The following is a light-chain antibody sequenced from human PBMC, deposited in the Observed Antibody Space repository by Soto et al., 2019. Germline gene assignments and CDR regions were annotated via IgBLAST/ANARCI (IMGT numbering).Light chain of an antibody. J-gene: IGKJ5*01. Sequence: EIVLTQSPATLSLSPGDRATLSCRASQSIDTFLAWYQQKPGQAPRLLIYDASSRATGIPARFSGSGSGTDFTLTISSLEPEDFAIYYCQQRGNWPPVTFGQGTRLEIK. CDR1: QSIDTF. CDR3: QQRGNWPPVT. V-gene: IGKV3-11*01. CDR2: DAS.